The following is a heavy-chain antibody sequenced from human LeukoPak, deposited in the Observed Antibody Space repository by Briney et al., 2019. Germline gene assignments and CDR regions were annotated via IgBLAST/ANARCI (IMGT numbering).Heavy chain of an antibody. V-gene: IGHV3-11*04. CDR3: ARENSGSLDY. J-gene: IGHJ4*02. Sequence: PGGSLRLSCAASGFTFSDYYMSWIRQAPGEGLEWVSSISSSGSYIYYADSVKGRFTIPRDNAKNSLYLQMNSLSAEDTAVYYCARENSGSLDYWAQGTLVTVSS. CDR1: GFTFSDYY. D-gene: IGHD1-26*01. CDR2: ISSSGSYI.